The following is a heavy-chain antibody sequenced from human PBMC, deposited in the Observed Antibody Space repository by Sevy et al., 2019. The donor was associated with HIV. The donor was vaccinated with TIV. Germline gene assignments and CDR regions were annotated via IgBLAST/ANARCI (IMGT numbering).Heavy chain of an antibody. Sequence: SETLSLTCAVSGVSVSSDTYYWSWLRQPPGKGLVAIGYVYHTESTNYSSSFKSRVTISVDTYKNQFSLRLFSVAAADTAVYYCAREPYFFDRSGYYWDYWGQGALVTVSS. V-gene: IGHV4-61*01. CDR1: GVSVSSDTYY. D-gene: IGHD3-22*01. J-gene: IGHJ4*02. CDR3: AREPYFFDRSGYYWDY. CDR2: VYHTEST.